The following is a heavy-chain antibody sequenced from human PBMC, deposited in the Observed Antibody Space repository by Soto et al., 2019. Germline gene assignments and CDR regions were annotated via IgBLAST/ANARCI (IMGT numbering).Heavy chain of an antibody. Sequence: SETLSLSCTGAGGAISSYYWSWIRQPPGKGLDCIGYIYSSGFTTYNPSFMGRVSMSVDTSKNQLSLTLTSVTAADTAVYYRARWNEGLDYWGPAMLGTVS. CDR2: IYSSGFT. CDR1: GGAISSYY. J-gene: IGHJ4*02. V-gene: IGHV4-59*01. CDR3: ARWNEGLDY. D-gene: IGHD1-1*01.